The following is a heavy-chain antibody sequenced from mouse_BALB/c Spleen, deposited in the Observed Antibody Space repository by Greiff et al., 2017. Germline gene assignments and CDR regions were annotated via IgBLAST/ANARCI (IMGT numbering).Heavy chain of an antibody. CDR2: IYPGSGST. D-gene: IGHD2-10*02. Sequence: LKQPGSELVRPGASVKLSCKASGYTFTSYWMHWVKQRPGQGLEWIGNIYPGSGSTNYDEKFKSKATLTVDTSSSTAYMQLSSLTSEDSAVYYCTGYGNSPYYFDYWGQGTTLTVSS. CDR1: GYTFTSYW. CDR3: TGYGNSPYYFDY. V-gene: IGHV1S22*01. J-gene: IGHJ2*01.